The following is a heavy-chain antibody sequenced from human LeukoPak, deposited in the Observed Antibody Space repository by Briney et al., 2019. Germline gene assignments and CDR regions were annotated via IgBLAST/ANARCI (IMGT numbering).Heavy chain of an antibody. V-gene: IGHV3-21*04. J-gene: IGHJ1*01. CDR1: GFTFSSYS. CDR2: ISSSSSYI. CDR3: AKGSGATVRYFQH. Sequence: GGSLRLSCAASGFTFSSYSMNWVRQAPGKGLEWVSSISSSSSYIYYADSVKGRFTISRDNAKNSLYLQMNSLRAEDTAVYYCAKGSGATVRYFQHWGQGTLVTVSS. D-gene: IGHD4-17*01.